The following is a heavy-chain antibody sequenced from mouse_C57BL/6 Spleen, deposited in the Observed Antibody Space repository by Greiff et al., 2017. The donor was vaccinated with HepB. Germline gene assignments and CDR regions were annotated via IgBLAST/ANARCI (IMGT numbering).Heavy chain of an antibody. Sequence: QVQLQQPGAELVRPGSSVKLSCKASGYTFTSYWMDWVKQRPGQGLEWIGNIYPSDSETHYNQKFKDKATLTVDKSSSTAYMQLSSLTSEDSAVYYCARGGDVGYFDYWGQGTTLTVSS. CDR2: IYPSDSET. D-gene: IGHD3-3*01. J-gene: IGHJ2*01. CDR3: ARGGDVGYFDY. CDR1: GYTFTSYW. V-gene: IGHV1-61*01.